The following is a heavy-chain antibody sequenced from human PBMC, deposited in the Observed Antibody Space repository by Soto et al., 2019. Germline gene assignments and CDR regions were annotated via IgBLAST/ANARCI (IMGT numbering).Heavy chain of an antibody. CDR1: GGSISSYY. CDR2: IYYGGST. D-gene: IGHD6-19*01. J-gene: IGHJ5*02. Sequence: QVQLQESGPGLVKPSETLSLTCTVSGGSISSYYWSWIRQPPGKGLEWIGYIYYGGSTNYNPSLQSLVTISVETSKNQFSLKLSSVTAADTAVYYCARCCVSSGSNWFDPWGQGTLVTVSS. V-gene: IGHV4-59*01. CDR3: ARCCVSSGSNWFDP.